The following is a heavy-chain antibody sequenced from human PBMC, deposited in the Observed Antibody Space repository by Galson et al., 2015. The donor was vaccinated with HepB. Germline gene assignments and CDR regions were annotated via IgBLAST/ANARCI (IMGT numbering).Heavy chain of an antibody. CDR1: GYTFTGYY. D-gene: IGHD2-2*01. J-gene: IGHJ5*02. CDR3: ARDNPMGGYCSSTSCPTHNWFDP. Sequence: SVKVSCKASGYTFTGYYMHWVRQAPGQGLEWMGWINPNSGGTNYAQKFQGRVTMTRDTSISTAYMELSRLRSDDTAVCYCARDNPMGGYCSSTSCPTHNWFDPWGQGTLVTVSS. CDR2: INPNSGGT. V-gene: IGHV1-2*02.